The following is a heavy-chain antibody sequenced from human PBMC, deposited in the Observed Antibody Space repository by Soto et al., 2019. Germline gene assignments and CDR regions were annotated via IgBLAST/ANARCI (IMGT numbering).Heavy chain of an antibody. Sequence: ASVKVSCKASGYTLNMFGITWVRQAPGQRLEWMGWINAGNGNTKYSQKFQGRVTITRDTSASTAYMELSSLRSEDTAVYYCARDLGGWPDYWGQGTLVTVSS. D-gene: IGHD2-15*01. CDR2: INAGNGNT. V-gene: IGHV1-3*01. CDR1: GYTLNMFG. CDR3: ARDLGGWPDY. J-gene: IGHJ4*02.